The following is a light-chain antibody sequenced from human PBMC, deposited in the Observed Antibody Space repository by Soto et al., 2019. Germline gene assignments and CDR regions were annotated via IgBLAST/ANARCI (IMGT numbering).Light chain of an antibody. CDR1: QSVSSTY. V-gene: IGKV3D-20*02. CDR3: QQCSNWPLT. CDR2: GAS. Sequence: DIVFTQSPGTLSLSPGERSTLSCGSSQSVSSTYVAWYQQKSGQAPRLLIYGASSRATGIPDRFSGSGSGTDFTLTISRLEPEDFAVYYCQQCSNWPLTFGGGTRLEIK. J-gene: IGKJ5*01.